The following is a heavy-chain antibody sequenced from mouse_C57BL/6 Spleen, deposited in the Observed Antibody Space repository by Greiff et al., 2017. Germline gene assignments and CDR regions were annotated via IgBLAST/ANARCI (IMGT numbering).Heavy chain of an antibody. Sequence: VQLQQPGAELVRPGSSVKLSCKASGYTFTSYWMAWVKQRPGQGLEWIGNIYPSDSETHYNQKFKDKATLTVDKSSSTAYMQLSSLTSEDSAVYCCARRDYGSSLAWFSDWGQATLVTVAA. CDR2: IYPSDSET. CDR3: ARRDYGSSLAWFSD. CDR1: GYTFTSYW. J-gene: IGHJ3*01. V-gene: IGHV1-61*01. D-gene: IGHD1-1*01.